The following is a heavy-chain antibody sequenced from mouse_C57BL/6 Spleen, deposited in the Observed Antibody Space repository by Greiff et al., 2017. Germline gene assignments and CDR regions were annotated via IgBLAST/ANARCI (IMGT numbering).Heavy chain of an antibody. V-gene: IGHV1-26*01. D-gene: IGHD1-1*01. CDR2: INPNNGGT. CDR3: ALIYYYGSSYPLDY. J-gene: IGHJ2*01. CDR1: GYTFTDYY. Sequence: VQLQQSGPELVKPGASVKISCKASGYTFTDYYMNWVKQSHGKSLEWIGDINPNNGGTSYNQKFKGKATLTVDKSSSTAYMELRSLTSEDSAVYYCALIYYYGSSYPLDYWGQGTTLTVSS.